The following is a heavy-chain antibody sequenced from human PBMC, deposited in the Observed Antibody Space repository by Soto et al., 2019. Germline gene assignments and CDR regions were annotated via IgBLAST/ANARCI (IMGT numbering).Heavy chain of an antibody. D-gene: IGHD3-16*02. CDR1: GFTFSSYA. V-gene: IGHV3-30-3*01. Sequence: SLRLSCAASGFTFSSYAMHWVRQAPGKGLEWVAVISYDGSNKYYADSVKGRFTISRDNSKNTLYLQMNSLRAEDTAVYYCARDERYDYVWGSYPYYFDYWGQGTLVTVSS. J-gene: IGHJ4*02. CDR3: ARDERYDYVWGSYPYYFDY. CDR2: ISYDGSNK.